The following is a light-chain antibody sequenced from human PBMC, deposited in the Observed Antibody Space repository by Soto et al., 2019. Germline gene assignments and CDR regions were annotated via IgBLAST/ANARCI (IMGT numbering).Light chain of an antibody. CDR3: QQYNSDWT. Sequence: AILMTKSPASLSASPGDRVTITCRASQGISSYLAWYQQKPGKAPKLLIYAASTLQSGVPSRFSGSGSGTDFTLTISSLQPDDFATYYCQQYNSDWTCGQGTKVE. CDR2: AAS. V-gene: IGKV1-8*01. J-gene: IGKJ1*01. CDR1: QGISSY.